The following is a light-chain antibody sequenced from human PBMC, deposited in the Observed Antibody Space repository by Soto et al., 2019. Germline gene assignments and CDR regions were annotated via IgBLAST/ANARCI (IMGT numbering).Light chain of an antibody. V-gene: IGKV3-15*01. CDR2: GAS. CDR3: QQYKNWPYT. CDR1: QNIGSN. Sequence: EIVLTQSAATLSVSPGERVTLSGRASQNIGSNLAWYQQRPGQAPRLLIYGASTRATGIPAKFSGSESGTEFTRTISSLQSGDFVVYYCQQYKNWPYTFGQGTKLESK. J-gene: IGKJ2*01.